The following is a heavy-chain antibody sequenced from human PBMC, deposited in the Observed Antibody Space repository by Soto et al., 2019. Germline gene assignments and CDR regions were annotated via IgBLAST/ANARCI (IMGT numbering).Heavy chain of an antibody. D-gene: IGHD3-3*01. Sequence: ASGKVSCKASGYTFTSYDINWVREATGQGLEWMGWMNPNSGNTGYAQKFQGRVTMTRNTSISTAYMELSSLRSEDTAVYYCARGTKGRYYDFWSGYYPPMAFDIWGQGTMVTVSS. CDR3: ARGTKGRYYDFWSGYYPPMAFDI. CDR1: GYTFTSYD. J-gene: IGHJ3*02. V-gene: IGHV1-8*01. CDR2: MNPNSGNT.